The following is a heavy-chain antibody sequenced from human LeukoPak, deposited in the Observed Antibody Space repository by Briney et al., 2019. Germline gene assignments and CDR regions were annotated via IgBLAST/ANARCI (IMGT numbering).Heavy chain of an antibody. J-gene: IGHJ4*02. D-gene: IGHD3-16*01. CDR3: ARGGGGGRAFDY. CDR2: ISSGSGTI. Sequence: GGSLRLSCAASGFTFSTYSMTWVRQAPGKGLEWISYISSGSGTIYYADSEKRRVTISKDTAKHSLSLQMNSLRVDDTAVYYGARGGGGGRAFDYWGQGTLVTVSS. V-gene: IGHV3-48*01. CDR1: GFTFSTYS.